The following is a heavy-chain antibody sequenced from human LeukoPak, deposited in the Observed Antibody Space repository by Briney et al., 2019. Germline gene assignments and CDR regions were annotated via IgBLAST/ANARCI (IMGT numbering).Heavy chain of an antibody. J-gene: IGHJ5*02. V-gene: IGHV4-59*01. D-gene: IGHD5-12*01. Sequence: SETLSLTCTVSRGSLSSYYWSWIRQPPGRGLEGTGYIYYSGSTNYNPSLKSRVTIPVDTSKNQLSLKLSSVTAADTAVYYCAREYSGYDGDWFDPWGQGTLVTVSS. CDR1: RGSLSSYY. CDR3: AREYSGYDGDWFDP. CDR2: IYYSGST.